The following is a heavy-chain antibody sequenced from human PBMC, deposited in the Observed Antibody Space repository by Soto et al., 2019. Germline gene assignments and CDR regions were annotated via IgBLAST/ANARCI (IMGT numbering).Heavy chain of an antibody. CDR2: IYYSGST. Sequence: SETLSLTCTVSGGSISGYYWSWIRQPPGKGLEWIGYIYYSGSTNYNPSLKSRVTISVDTSKNQFSLKLSSVTAADTAVYYCASGGSGYVIDPWGQGTLVTVSS. D-gene: IGHD3-22*01. J-gene: IGHJ5*02. V-gene: IGHV4-59*01. CDR3: ASGGSGYVIDP. CDR1: GGSISGYY.